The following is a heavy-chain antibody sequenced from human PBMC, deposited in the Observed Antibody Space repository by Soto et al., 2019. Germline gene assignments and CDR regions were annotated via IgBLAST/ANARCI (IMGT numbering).Heavy chain of an antibody. CDR2: ITPMFGTA. Sequence: QVQLVQSGAEVKKPGSSVKVSCKASGDTFSSYAITWVRQAPGQGLEWMGRITPMFGTASNAQKFQGRVTITADKSTSTAYMDLSNLRSEDTAVYYCARGGGADMVDIPRGFDYWGQGTLVTVSS. J-gene: IGHJ4*02. D-gene: IGHD2-21*01. V-gene: IGHV1-69*06. CDR3: ARGGGADMVDIPRGFDY. CDR1: GDTFSSYA.